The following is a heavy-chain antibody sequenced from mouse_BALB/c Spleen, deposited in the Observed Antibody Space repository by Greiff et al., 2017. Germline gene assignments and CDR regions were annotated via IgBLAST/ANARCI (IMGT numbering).Heavy chain of an antibody. CDR2: IRNKANGYTT. V-gene: IGHV7-3*02. Sequence: EVKVVESGGGLVQPGGSLRLSCATSGFTFTDYYMSWVRQPPGKALEWLGFIRNKANGYTTEYSASVKGRFTISRDNSQSILYLQMNTLRAEDSATYYCARDGYRYGAWFAYWGQGTLVTVSA. J-gene: IGHJ3*01. D-gene: IGHD2-14*01. CDR3: ARDGYRYGAWFAY. CDR1: GFTFTDYY.